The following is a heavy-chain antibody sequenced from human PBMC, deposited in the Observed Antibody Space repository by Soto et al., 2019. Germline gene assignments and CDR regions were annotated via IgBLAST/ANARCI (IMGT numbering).Heavy chain of an antibody. CDR3: AREGIQVGATSAFDI. V-gene: IGHV4-59*01. D-gene: IGHD1-26*01. CDR2: IYYSGST. Sequence: ETRPPTRTVSCGLTRRYERSCCRQPPGKGLEWIGYIYYSGSTNYNPSLKSRVTISVDTSKNQFSLKLSSVTAADTAVYYCAREGIQVGATSAFDIWGQGTMVT. J-gene: IGHJ3*02. CDR1: CGLTRRYE.